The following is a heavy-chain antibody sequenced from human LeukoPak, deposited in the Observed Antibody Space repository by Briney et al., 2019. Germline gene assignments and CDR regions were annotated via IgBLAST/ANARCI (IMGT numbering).Heavy chain of an antibody. J-gene: IGHJ6*03. D-gene: IGHD3-10*01. CDR3: AKGSFITMVRGVIPPYYYYMDV. V-gene: IGHV3-23*01. Sequence: PGGSLRLSCAASGFTFSSYAMSWVRQAPGKGLEWVSAISGSGGSTYYADSVKGRFTISRDNSKNTLYLQMNSLRAEDTAVYYCAKGSFITMVRGVIPPYYYYMDVWGKGTTVTVSS. CDR1: GFTFSSYA. CDR2: ISGSGGST.